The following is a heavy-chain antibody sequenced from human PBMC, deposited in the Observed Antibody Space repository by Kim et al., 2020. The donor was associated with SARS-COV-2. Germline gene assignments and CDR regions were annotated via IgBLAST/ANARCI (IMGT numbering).Heavy chain of an antibody. CDR2: IYTSGST. D-gene: IGHD1-26*01. CDR1: GGSISSGSYY. Sequence: SETPSLTCTVSGGSISSGSYYWSWIRQPAGKGLEWIGRIYTSGSTNYNPSLKSRVTISVDTSKNQFSLKLSSVTAADTAVYYCASTGEYYYYGMDVWGQGTTVTVSS. J-gene: IGHJ6*02. CDR3: ASTGEYYYYGMDV. V-gene: IGHV4-61*02.